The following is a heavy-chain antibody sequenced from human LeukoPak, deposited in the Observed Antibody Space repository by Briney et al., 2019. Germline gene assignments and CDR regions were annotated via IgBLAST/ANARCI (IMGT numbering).Heavy chain of an antibody. J-gene: IGHJ4*02. CDR3: ARDRGKYYYDSSGFDY. CDR1: GFTFSSYS. Sequence: GGSLRLSCAASGFTFSSYSMNWVRQAPGKGLEWVSSISIISSYIYYADSVKGRFTISRDNAKNSLYLQMNSLRAEDTAVYYCARDRGKYYYDSSGFDYWGQGTLVTVSS. V-gene: IGHV3-21*01. CDR2: ISIISSYI. D-gene: IGHD3-22*01.